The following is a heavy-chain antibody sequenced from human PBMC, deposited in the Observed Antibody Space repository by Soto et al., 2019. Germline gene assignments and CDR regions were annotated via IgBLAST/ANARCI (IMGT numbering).Heavy chain of an antibody. CDR1: GYTFTSYA. J-gene: IGHJ4*02. D-gene: IGHD3-16*01. V-gene: IGHV1-3*01. Sequence: QVQLVQSGAEVKKPGASVKVSYKASGYTFTSYAMHWVRQAPGQRLEWMGWINAGNGNTKYSQKFQGRVTITRDTSASTAYMELSSLRFEDTAVYYCARGRGMITFGGVIDYWGQGTLVTVSS. CDR3: ARGRGMITFGGVIDY. CDR2: INAGNGNT.